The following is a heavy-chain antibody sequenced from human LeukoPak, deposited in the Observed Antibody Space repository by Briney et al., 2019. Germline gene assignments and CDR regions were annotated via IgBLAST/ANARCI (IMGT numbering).Heavy chain of an antibody. J-gene: IGHJ6*02. V-gene: IGHV1-24*01. CDR1: GYTLTELS. CDR2: FDPEDGET. D-gene: IGHD3-10*01. Sequence: ASVTVSCKVSGYTLTELSMHWVRQAPGKGLEWMGGFDPEDGETIYAQKFQGRVTMTEDTSTDTAYMELSSLRSEDTAVYYCATGAWFGELRPSYYYGMDVWGQGTTVTVSS. CDR3: ATGAWFGELRPSYYYGMDV.